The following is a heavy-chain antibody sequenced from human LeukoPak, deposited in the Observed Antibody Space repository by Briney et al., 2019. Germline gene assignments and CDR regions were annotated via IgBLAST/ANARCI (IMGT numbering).Heavy chain of an antibody. D-gene: IGHD4-17*01. J-gene: IGHJ3*02. V-gene: IGHV1-18*01. CDR2: ISAYNGNT. CDR1: GYTFTSYG. Sequence: ASVKVSCKASGYTFTSYGISWVRQAPGQGLEWMGWISAYNGNTNYAQKLQGRVTMTTDTSTSTAYMELRSLRSDDTAVYYCARGWRDDYGDYVLAFDIWGQGPMVTVSS. CDR3: ARGWRDDYGDYVLAFDI.